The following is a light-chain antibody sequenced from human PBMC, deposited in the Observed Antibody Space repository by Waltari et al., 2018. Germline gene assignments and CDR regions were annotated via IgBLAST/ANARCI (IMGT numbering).Light chain of an antibody. CDR1: SSDIGYYNY. CDR3: SSYSISSTPVV. CDR2: DVS. Sequence: QSALTQPASVSGSPGQSITISCTGPSSDIGYYNYVSWYQQHPGKAPKLMIHDVSNRPSGVSNRFSGSKSGNTASLTISGLQAEDEADYYCSSYSISSTPVVFGGGTKLTVL. J-gene: IGLJ2*01. V-gene: IGLV2-14*03.